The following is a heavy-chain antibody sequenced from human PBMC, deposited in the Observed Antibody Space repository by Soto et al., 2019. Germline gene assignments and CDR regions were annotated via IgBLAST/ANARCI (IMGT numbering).Heavy chain of an antibody. Sequence: QVQLVQSGAEVKKPGASVKVSCKASGYTFTSYGISWVRQAPGQGLEWMGWISAYNGNTNCAQKLQGNVTMTTDTAKSTDYLELRSLSSDATAVSYCASDLPRPDNWGQGTLVTVSS. CDR1: GYTFTSYG. V-gene: IGHV1-18*01. CDR3: ASDLPRPDN. CDR2: ISAYNGNT. J-gene: IGHJ4*02.